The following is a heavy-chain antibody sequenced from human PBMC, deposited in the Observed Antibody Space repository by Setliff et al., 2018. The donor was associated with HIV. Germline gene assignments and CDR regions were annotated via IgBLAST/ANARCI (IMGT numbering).Heavy chain of an antibody. CDR1: GVSITSHY. D-gene: IGHD1-26*01. Sequence: NPSETLSLTCTVSGVSITSHYWNWIRQSPGKGLEWIGFGHRSGHTRQNPSLASRVTISVDMSKNQFSLKLNSLSAADTAVYYCARWESAQKAFNPWGHGTMVTVS. CDR3: ARWESAQKAFNP. V-gene: IGHV4-4*09. J-gene: IGHJ3*01. CDR2: GHRSGHT.